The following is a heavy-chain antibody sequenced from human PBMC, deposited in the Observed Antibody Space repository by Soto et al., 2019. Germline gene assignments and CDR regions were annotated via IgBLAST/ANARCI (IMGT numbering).Heavy chain of an antibody. V-gene: IGHV3-30*04. Sequence: VQLGESWGGVVQPGRALRLSCAASGFTFSDYAIHWVRQAPGKGLEWVAVVFHDGRNTHYADSVKGRFTISRDSSKNTVSLEMTSLRAEDTAVYYCAKGGRQWMVTSDFNYWGQGALVTVSS. D-gene: IGHD6-19*01. CDR2: VFHDGRNT. CDR3: AKGGRQWMVTSDFNY. CDR1: GFTFSDYA. J-gene: IGHJ4*02.